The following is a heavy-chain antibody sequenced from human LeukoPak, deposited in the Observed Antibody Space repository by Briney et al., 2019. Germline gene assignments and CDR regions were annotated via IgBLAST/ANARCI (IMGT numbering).Heavy chain of an antibody. CDR2: IFHSGTT. V-gene: IGHV4-39*01. D-gene: IGHD3-10*01. CDR1: GGPISTNTYY. Sequence: SETLSLTCTVFGGPISTNTYYWGWIRQPPGKGLEWLGSIFHSGTTYSNASLKSRVAISVDASKNESSLKLNSVTAADTAVYYCARLYGSGSYYGRYYYYYMDVWGKGTTVTVSS. J-gene: IGHJ6*03. CDR3: ARLYGSGSYYGRYYYYYMDV.